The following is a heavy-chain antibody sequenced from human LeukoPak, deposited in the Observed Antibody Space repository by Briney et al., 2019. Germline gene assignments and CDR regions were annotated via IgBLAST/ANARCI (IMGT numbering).Heavy chain of an antibody. D-gene: IGHD3-3*01. CDR1: GGSFSGYY. V-gene: IGHV4-34*01. CDR3: ARGYDFWSGYSPNYYYYYMDV. J-gene: IGHJ6*03. Sequence: SETLSLTCAVYGGSFSGYYWSWIRQPPGKGLEWIGEINHSGSTNYNPSLKSRVTISVDTPKNQFSLKLSSVTAADTAVYYCARGYDFWSGYSPNYYYYYMDVWGKGTTVTVSS. CDR2: INHSGST.